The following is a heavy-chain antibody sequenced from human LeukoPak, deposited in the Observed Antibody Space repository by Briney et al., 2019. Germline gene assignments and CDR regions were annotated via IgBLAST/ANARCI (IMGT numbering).Heavy chain of an antibody. CDR1: GGTSSSYA. J-gene: IGHJ5*02. V-gene: IGHV1-69*13. CDR3: ATVGMDHSSSWYLFPFWFDP. CDR2: IIPIFGTA. D-gene: IGHD6-13*01. Sequence: ASVKVSCKASGGTSSSYAISWVRQAPGQGLEWMGGIIPIFGTANYAQKFQGRVTITADESTGTAYMELRSLRSEDTAVYYCATVGMDHSSSWYLFPFWFDPWGQRTLVTVSS.